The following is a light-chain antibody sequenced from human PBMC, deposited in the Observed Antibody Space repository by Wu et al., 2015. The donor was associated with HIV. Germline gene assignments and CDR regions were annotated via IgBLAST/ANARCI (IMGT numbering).Light chain of an antibody. Sequence: EIVLTQSPGTLSLSPGERTSLSCRASQSVSSSFLAWYQQTPGQAPRLLIYGASRRATGIPDRFSGSGSGTDFTLTISRLEPEDFAVYYCQQYGSSTGAFGQGTKLEIK. J-gene: IGKJ2*01. CDR2: GAS. V-gene: IGKV3-20*01. CDR3: QQYGSSTGA. CDR1: QSVSSSF.